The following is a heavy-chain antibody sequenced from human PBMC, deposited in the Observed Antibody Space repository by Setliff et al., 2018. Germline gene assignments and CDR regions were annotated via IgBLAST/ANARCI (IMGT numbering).Heavy chain of an antibody. D-gene: IGHD6-19*01. J-gene: IGHJ4*02. Sequence: SETLSLTCTVSGGSISSGDHYWSWIRQHPGKGLEWIGYIYHSGNTYYNPSLKSRITISVDTSKNQFSLKLSSVTAADTAVYYCASDTLRGGWDWFYYWCRGTLLTVSS. V-gene: IGHV4-31*03. CDR3: ASDTLRGGWDWFYY. CDR1: GGSISSGDHY. CDR2: IYHSGNT.